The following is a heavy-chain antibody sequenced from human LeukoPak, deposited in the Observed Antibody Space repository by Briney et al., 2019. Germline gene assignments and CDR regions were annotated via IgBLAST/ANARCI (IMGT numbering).Heavy chain of an antibody. D-gene: IGHD3-16*02. V-gene: IGHV4-34*01. CDR3: ARGYWGEYIWGSYRRHLDY. J-gene: IGHJ4*02. CDR2: INHSGST. CDR1: GGSFSGYY. Sequence: SETLSLTCAVYGGSFSGYYWSWIRQPPGKGLEWIGEINHSGSTNYNPSLKSRVTISVDTSKNQFSLKLSSVTAADTAVYYCARGYWGEYIWGSYRRHLDYWGKGTLVTVSS.